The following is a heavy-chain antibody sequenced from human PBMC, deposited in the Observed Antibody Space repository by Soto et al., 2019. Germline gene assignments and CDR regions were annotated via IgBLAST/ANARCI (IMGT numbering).Heavy chain of an antibody. Sequence: ASVKVSCKASGYTFTSYGLPWVRRAPGQGLEWKGRIASHDGSTVSAQRFQGILTLTRDTFTNTAYWELGALTSDDTGLYFCWRNDGDDSTNFWGQGTLVTVSS. CDR1: GYTFTSYG. V-gene: IGHV1-18*04. CDR3: WRNDGDDSTNF. D-gene: IGHD3-22*01. J-gene: IGHJ4*02. CDR2: IASHDGST.